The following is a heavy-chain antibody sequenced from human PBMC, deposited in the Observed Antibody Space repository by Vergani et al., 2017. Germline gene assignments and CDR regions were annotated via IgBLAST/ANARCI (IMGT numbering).Heavy chain of an antibody. Sequence: QVQLQESGPGLVKPSETLTLTCDVSDSSIMTNPYWGWFRQSPGKGLEWIGCIHHSGDTHYNSSLKSRVSISIVSSSKFSLSLTCVTAADTAIYYCARHRCSGGFFPSSYFYWMDVLGHGTTVTGSS. CDR1: DSSIMTNPY. CDR2: IHHSGDT. V-gene: IGHV4-38-2*01. CDR3: ARHRCSGGFFPSSYFYWMDV. D-gene: IGHD3-9*01. J-gene: IGHJ6*02.